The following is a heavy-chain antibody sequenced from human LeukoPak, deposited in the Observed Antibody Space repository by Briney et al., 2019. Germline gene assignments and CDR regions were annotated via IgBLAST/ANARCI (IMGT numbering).Heavy chain of an antibody. V-gene: IGHV3-66*04. J-gene: IGHJ4*02. CDR2: IYSDGST. Sequence: PGGALRLSCAASGFTVSSNYMSWVRQAPGKGLEWVSVIYSDGSTYYADSVKGRFTISRDNSKNTLYLQMNSLRAEDTAVYYCAGPYGSGSYQFDYWGQGTLVTVSS. D-gene: IGHD3-10*01. CDR1: GFTVSSNY. CDR3: AGPYGSGSYQFDY.